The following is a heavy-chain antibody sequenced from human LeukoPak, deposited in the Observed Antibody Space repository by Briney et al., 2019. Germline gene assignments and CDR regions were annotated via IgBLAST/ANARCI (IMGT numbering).Heavy chain of an antibody. V-gene: IGHV3-30*03. CDR2: ISYDGSNK. CDR1: GFTFSSYG. J-gene: IGHJ6*03. D-gene: IGHD3-9*01. Sequence: GGSLRLSCAASGFTFSSYGMHWVRQAPGKGLEWVAVISYDGSNKYYADSVKGRFTISRDNSKNTLYLQMNSLRAEDTAVYYRARGGRVLRYFDWLNPYYYYYMDVWGKGTTVTVSS. CDR3: ARGGRVLRYFDWLNPYYYYYMDV.